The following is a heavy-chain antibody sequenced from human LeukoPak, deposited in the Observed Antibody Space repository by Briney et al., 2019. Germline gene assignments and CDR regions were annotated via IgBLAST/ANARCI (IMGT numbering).Heavy chain of an antibody. Sequence: GESLKISCKVSGYRFASYWIAWVRQMPGKGLEWMGIIYPDDSDTRYSPSFQGQVTISADKSIATAYLQWSSLKASDTAMYYCARPVEMATSPFDYWGQGTLVTVSS. D-gene: IGHD5-24*01. CDR3: ARPVEMATSPFDY. CDR1: GYRFASYW. CDR2: IYPDDSDT. V-gene: IGHV5-51*01. J-gene: IGHJ4*02.